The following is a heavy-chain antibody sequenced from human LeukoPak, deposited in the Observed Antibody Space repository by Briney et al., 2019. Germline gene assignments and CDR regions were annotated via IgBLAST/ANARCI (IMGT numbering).Heavy chain of an antibody. J-gene: IGHJ3*02. CDR1: RYSFTSHW. CDR3: ARVKTIFGVVAPNAFDI. CDR2: IYPGDSDT. V-gene: IGHV5-51*01. D-gene: IGHD3-3*01. Sequence: HGESLKISCKGSRYSFTSHWIGWVRQMPGKGLEWMGIIYPGDSDTRYSPSFQGQVTISADKSISTAYLQWSSLKASDTAMYYCARVKTIFGVVAPNAFDIWGQGTMVTVSS.